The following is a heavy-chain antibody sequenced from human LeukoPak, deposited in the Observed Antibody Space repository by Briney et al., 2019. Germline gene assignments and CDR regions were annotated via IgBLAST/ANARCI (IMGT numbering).Heavy chain of an antibody. D-gene: IGHD2-2*01. J-gene: IGHJ4*02. CDR1: GGSISSSSYY. Sequence: SETLSLTCTVSGGSISSSSYYWGWIRQPPGKGLEWIGSIYYSGSTYYNPSLKSRVTISVDTSKNQFSLKLSSVTAADTAVYYCARLSRYCSSTSCPRSDYWGQGTLVTVSS. CDR3: ARLSRYCSSTSCPRSDY. V-gene: IGHV4-39*07. CDR2: IYYSGST.